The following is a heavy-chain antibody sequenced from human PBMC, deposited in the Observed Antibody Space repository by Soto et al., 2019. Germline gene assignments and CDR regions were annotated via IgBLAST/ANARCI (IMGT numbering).Heavy chain of an antibody. CDR2: INPNSGGT. V-gene: IGHV1-2*02. CDR1: GYTFTGYY. D-gene: IGHD1-20*01. Sequence: QVQLVQSGAEVKKPGASVKVSCKGSGYTFTGYYMHWERQGPGQGLEWMGWINPNSGGTNYAQKFQGRVTMTRDKSISTAYMELSRLRADDTAVYYCARVTQTPPGFDPWGQGTLVTVSS. CDR3: ARVTQTPPGFDP. J-gene: IGHJ5*02.